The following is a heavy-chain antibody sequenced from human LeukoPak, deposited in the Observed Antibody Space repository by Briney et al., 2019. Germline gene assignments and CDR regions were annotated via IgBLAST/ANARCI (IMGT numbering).Heavy chain of an antibody. J-gene: IGHJ5*02. D-gene: IGHD2-2*01. CDR2: ISYSGTT. CDR3: ARDYCTSTTCPNWFDP. Sequence: SETLSLTCTVSSASISSSPYYWGWIRQSPGKGLEWIGSISYSGTTYYNPSLKSRVTISVDTSKNHFSLKLSSVTAADTAVYYCARDYCTSTTCPNWFDPWGQGTLVTVSS. CDR1: SASISSSPYY. V-gene: IGHV4-39*02.